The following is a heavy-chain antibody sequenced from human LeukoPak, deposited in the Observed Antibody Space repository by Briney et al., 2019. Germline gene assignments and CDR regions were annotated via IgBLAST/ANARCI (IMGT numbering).Heavy chain of an antibody. CDR2: IYYSGNT. CDR1: GGSISSTTYY. V-gene: IGHV4-39*01. Sequence: SETLSLTCIVSGGSISSTTYYWGWIRQPPGKRLEWIGSIYYSGNTYYNPSLKSRVTISIDTSKNQFSLNLNSVTAADTALYYCAYSGSYGHLGYWGQGIPVTVSS. CDR3: AYSGSYGHLGY. J-gene: IGHJ4*02. D-gene: IGHD1-26*01.